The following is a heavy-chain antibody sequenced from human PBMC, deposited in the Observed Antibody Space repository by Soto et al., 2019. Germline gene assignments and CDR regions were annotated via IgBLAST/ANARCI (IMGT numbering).Heavy chain of an antibody. CDR1: GGSISSGDYY. D-gene: IGHD3-22*01. Sequence: QVQLQESGPGLVKPSQTLSLTCTVSGGSISSGDYYWSWIRQPPGKGLEWIGYIYYSGSTYYNPSPKSRLTISVDPSKNQFALKLSSVTAADTAVYYCARVAGYDSSGELDYWGQGTLVTVSS. V-gene: IGHV4-30-4*01. CDR3: ARVAGYDSSGELDY. CDR2: IYYSGST. J-gene: IGHJ4*02.